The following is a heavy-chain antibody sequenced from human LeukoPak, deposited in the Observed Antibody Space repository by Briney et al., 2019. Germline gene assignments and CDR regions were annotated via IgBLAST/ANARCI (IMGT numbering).Heavy chain of an antibody. CDR3: ARTDIVATTGSYFDY. D-gene: IGHD5-12*01. CDR1: GGTFSSYA. CDR2: IIPIFGTA. V-gene: IGHV1-69*05. J-gene: IGHJ4*02. Sequence: ASVKVSFKASGGTFSSYAISWVRQAPGQGLEWMGRIIPIFGTANYAQKFQGRVTITTDESTSTAYMELSSLRSEDTAVYYCARTDIVATTGSYFDYWGQGTLVTVSS.